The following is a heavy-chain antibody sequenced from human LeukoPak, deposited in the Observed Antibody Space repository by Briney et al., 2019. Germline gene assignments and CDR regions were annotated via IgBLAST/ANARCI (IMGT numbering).Heavy chain of an antibody. D-gene: IGHD5-18*01. CDR1: GFTFSSYA. J-gene: IGHJ4*02. Sequence: GGSLRLSCAASGFTFSSYAMSWVRQAPGKGLEWVSAISGRGGSTHYADSVKGRFTISRDNSKNTLYLQMNSLRAEDTAVYYCAKEGGYSYGNQFDYWGQGTLVTVSS. CDR2: ISGRGGST. CDR3: AKEGGYSYGNQFDY. V-gene: IGHV3-23*01.